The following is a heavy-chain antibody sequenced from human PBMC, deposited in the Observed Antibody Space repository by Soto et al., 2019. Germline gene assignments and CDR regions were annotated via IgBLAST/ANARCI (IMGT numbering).Heavy chain of an antibody. J-gene: IGHJ4*02. CDR2: ISGSGGST. Sequence: GGSLRLSCAASGFTFSSYAMSWVRQAPGKGLEWVSAISGSGGSTYYADSVKGRFTISRDNSKNTLYLQMNSLRAEDTAVYYCAKNYPSEGPELGYCSGGSCYPGYWGQGTLVTVSS. V-gene: IGHV3-23*01. CDR3: AKNYPSEGPELGYCSGGSCYPGY. D-gene: IGHD2-15*01. CDR1: GFTFSSYA.